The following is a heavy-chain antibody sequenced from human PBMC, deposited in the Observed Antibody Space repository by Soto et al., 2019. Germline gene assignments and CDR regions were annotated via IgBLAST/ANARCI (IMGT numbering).Heavy chain of an antibody. CDR1: GFTFSNAW. CDR2: IKSRTDGETT. V-gene: IGHV3-15*07. J-gene: IGHJ6*02. CDR3: ARRGYSYGYYYGMDV. Sequence: PGGSLRLSCAASGFTFSNAWMNWVRQAPGKGLEWVGRIKSRTDGETTDYVAPVKGRFFISRDDSKNTLYLQMNSLKTEDTAVYYCARRGYSYGYYYGMDVWGQGTTVTVSS. D-gene: IGHD5-18*01.